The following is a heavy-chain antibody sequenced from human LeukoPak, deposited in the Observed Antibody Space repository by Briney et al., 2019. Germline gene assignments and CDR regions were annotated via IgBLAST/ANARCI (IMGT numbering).Heavy chain of an antibody. CDR1: GFTLSNYD. J-gene: IGHJ4*02. V-gene: IGHV3-23*01. Sequence: GGSLRLSCVASGFTLSNYDMSWVRQAPGKGLEWVSAISGSGGSTYHADSVKGRITISRDNSKNTLYLQVNSLRVEDTAVYYCAKDGSSGTYFDYWGQGTLVTVSS. D-gene: IGHD3-10*01. CDR3: AKDGSSGTYFDY. CDR2: ISGSGGST.